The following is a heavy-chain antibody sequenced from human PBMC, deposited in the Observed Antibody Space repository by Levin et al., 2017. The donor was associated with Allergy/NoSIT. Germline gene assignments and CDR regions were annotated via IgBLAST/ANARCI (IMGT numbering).Heavy chain of an antibody. CDR3: ARGSGWYDY. CDR1: GFTFSSQN. Sequence: VGSLRLSCAASGFTFSSQNMNWVRQAPGRGLEWVSSISTTSRYIHYADSVKGRFTISRDNAKNSLYLQMNSLKAEDTAVYYCARGSGWYDYWGQGTLVTVSS. D-gene: IGHD6-19*01. J-gene: IGHJ4*02. CDR2: ISTTSRYI. V-gene: IGHV3-21*01.